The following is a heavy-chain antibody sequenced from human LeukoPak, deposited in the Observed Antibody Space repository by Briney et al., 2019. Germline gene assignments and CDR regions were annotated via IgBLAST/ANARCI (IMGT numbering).Heavy chain of an antibody. J-gene: IGHJ3*02. CDR3: AKGYYDSSGYYHDAFDI. D-gene: IGHD3-22*01. V-gene: IGHV3-9*01. CDR2: ISWNSGSI. Sequence: GGSLRLSCAASGFTFDDYAMHWVRQAPGKGLEWVSCISWNSGSIGYADSVKGRFTISRDNAKNSLYLQMNSLRAEDTALYYCAKGYYDSSGYYHDAFDIWGQGTMVTVSS. CDR1: GFTFDDYA.